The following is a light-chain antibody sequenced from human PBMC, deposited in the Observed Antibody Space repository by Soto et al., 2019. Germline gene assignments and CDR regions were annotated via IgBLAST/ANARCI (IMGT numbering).Light chain of an antibody. CDR3: QQYGTSPIT. V-gene: IGKV3-20*01. CDR1: QTVSSY. CDR2: GAS. J-gene: IGKJ5*01. Sequence: SPGTLSLSPGERATLSCRASQTVSSYLTWYQQRPGQAPRLLIYGASKRATGIPDRFSGSGSGTDFTLTISRLEPEDFALYYCQQYGTSPITFGQVTRLEIK.